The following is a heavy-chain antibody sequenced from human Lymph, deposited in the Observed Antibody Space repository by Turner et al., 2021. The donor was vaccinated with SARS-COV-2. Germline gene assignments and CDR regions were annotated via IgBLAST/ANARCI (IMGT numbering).Heavy chain of an antibody. V-gene: IGHV3-30-3*01. J-gene: IGHJ4*02. CDR3: ARDVGSALDY. Sequence: VQVVESGGVVVQPGRSLRLSCAAPGFTFSSYAMHWVRQAPGKGLEWVALISYDRSNKYYADSVKGRFTISRDNSKNTLYLQMSSLRAEDTAVYYCARDVGSALDYWGQGTLVTVSS. CDR1: GFTFSSYA. CDR2: ISYDRSNK.